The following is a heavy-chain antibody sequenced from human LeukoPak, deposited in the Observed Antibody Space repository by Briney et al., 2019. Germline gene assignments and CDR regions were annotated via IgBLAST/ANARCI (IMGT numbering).Heavy chain of an antibody. D-gene: IGHD6-19*01. Sequence: SETLSLTCTVSGGPIGSGSYYWGWIRQPPGKGLEWIGSIYYSGNTYYNPSLKSRVTISVDTSKNQFSLKLSSVTAADTAVYYCARGSSGWVSDYWGQGTPVTVSS. V-gene: IGHV4-39*01. J-gene: IGHJ4*02. CDR2: IYYSGNT. CDR3: ARGSSGWVSDY. CDR1: GGPIGSGSYY.